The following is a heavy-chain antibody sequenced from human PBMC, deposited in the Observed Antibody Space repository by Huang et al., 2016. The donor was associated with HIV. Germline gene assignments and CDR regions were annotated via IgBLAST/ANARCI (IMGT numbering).Heavy chain of an antibody. D-gene: IGHD4-17*01. CDR2: ILPMLGTP. CDR3: ARGQLGSYGDYDVLY. V-gene: IGHV1-69*13. CDR1: GGTFSKYA. Sequence: QVQLVQSGAEGKTPGASVKVSCKASGGTFSKYAIIWVRQAPGQGLEWMGGILPMLGTPNYARKFQGRVTITADDSTSTTYVEVSSLRSEDTALYYCARGQLGSYGDYDVLYWGQGTLVTVSS. J-gene: IGHJ4*02.